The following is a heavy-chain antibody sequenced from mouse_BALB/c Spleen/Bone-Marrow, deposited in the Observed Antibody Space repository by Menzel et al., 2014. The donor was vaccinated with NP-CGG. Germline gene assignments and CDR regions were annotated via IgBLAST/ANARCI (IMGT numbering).Heavy chain of an antibody. CDR1: GFTFSNYW. CDR3: TRTGYFDN. CDR2: IRLKSNNYAT. J-gene: IGHJ2*01. Sequence: EVKVEESGGGLVQPGGSMKLSCVASGFTFSNYWMNWVRQSSEKGLEWVAEIRLKSNNYATHYAESVKGRFTISRDDSKSSVYLQMNNLRAEDTGIYYCTRTGYFDNWGQGITLTVSS. V-gene: IGHV6-6*02. D-gene: IGHD4-1*01.